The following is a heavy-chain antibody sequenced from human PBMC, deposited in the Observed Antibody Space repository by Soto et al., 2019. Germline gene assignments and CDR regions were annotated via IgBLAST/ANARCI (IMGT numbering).Heavy chain of an antibody. CDR1: GYTFTSYY. CDR2: INPSGGST. V-gene: IGHV1-46*01. Sequence: ASVKVSCKASGYTFTSYYMHWVRQAPGQGLEWMGIINPSGGSTSYAQKFQGRVTMTRDTSTSTVYMELSSLRSEDTAVYYCARVGYCSGGSCYSLGWFDPWGQGTLVTVSS. J-gene: IGHJ5*02. CDR3: ARVGYCSGGSCYSLGWFDP. D-gene: IGHD2-15*01.